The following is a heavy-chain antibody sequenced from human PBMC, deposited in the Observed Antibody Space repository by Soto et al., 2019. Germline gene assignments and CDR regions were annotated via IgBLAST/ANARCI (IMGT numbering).Heavy chain of an antibody. D-gene: IGHD3-10*01. V-gene: IGHV4-31*03. J-gene: IGHJ4*02. CDR1: GGSISSGGYY. Sequence: QVQLQESGPGLVKPSQTLSLTCTVSGGSISSGGYYWSWIRQHPGKGLEWIGYIYYSGSTYYNPSLKSRVTIAVDTSKNQFSLKLSSVTAADTAVYYCAREALDGSGSYYRTFDYWGQGTLVTVSA. CDR3: AREALDGSGSYYRTFDY. CDR2: IYYSGST.